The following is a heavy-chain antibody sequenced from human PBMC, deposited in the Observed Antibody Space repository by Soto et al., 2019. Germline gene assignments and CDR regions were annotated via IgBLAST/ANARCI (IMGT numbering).Heavy chain of an antibody. D-gene: IGHD3-16*01. CDR3: AREPWAADY. Sequence: EVQLVESGGGLVQPGGSLRLSCAASGFTVSTKYMSWVRQAPGKGLEWVSVIYSGGSTFYADSVRGRFTISRDNAKNTENLQMNSLRDEDTAVYYCAREPWAADYWGQGTLVTVSS. CDR2: IYSGGST. J-gene: IGHJ4*02. CDR1: GFTVSTKY. V-gene: IGHV3-66*01.